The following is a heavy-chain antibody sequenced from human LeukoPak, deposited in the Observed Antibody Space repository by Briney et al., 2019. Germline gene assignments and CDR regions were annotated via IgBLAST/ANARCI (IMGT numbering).Heavy chain of an antibody. V-gene: IGHV4-39*01. CDR3: ARRRGYSGYDQYYFDY. CDR1: GGSISSSSYY. D-gene: IGHD5-12*01. Sequence: SETLSLTCTVSGGSISSSSYYWGWIRQPPGKGLAWIGSIYYSGSTYYNPSLKSRVTISVDTSKNQFSLKLSSVTAADTAVYYCARRRGYSGYDQYYFDYWGQGTLGTVSS. J-gene: IGHJ4*02. CDR2: IYYSGST.